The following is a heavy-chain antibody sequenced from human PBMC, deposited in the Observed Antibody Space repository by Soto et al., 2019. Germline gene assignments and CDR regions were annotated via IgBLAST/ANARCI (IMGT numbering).Heavy chain of an antibody. J-gene: IGHJ4*02. V-gene: IGHV4-30-4*01. CDR3: AREGEVGATTGNRYFDY. CDR2: IYYSGST. CDR1: GGSISSGDYY. D-gene: IGHD1-26*01. Sequence: QVQLQESGPGLVKPSQTLSLTCTVSGGSISSGDYYWSWIRQPPGKGLEWIGYIYYSGSTYYNPSLKSRVTISVDTSKNQFSLKLSSVTAADTAVYYCAREGEVGATTGNRYFDYWGQGTLVTVSS.